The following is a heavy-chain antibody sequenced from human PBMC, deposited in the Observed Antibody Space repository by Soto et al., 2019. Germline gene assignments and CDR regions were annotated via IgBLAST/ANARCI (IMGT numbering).Heavy chain of an antibody. D-gene: IGHD4-17*01. V-gene: IGHV1-18*01. CDR1: GYTFSNFG. CDR3: ASDYGDARDH. Sequence: QVHLVQSGAEVKKPGASVKVSCKTSGYTFSNFGISWVRQATGQGFEWLGWISGYNGNSKYAQKFQGRVTMTTDTSTSTGYLELRSLNSDDSAVYYCASDYGDARDHWGQGTLVTVSS. J-gene: IGHJ4*02. CDR2: ISGYNGNS.